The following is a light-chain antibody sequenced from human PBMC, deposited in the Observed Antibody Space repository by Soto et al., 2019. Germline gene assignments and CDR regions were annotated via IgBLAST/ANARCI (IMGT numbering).Light chain of an antibody. CDR1: SSDIGGYNY. CDR2: EVS. J-gene: IGLJ2*01. Sequence: QSALTQPASVSGSPGQSITISCTGTSSDIGGYNYVSWYQQHPGKAPKVMIYEVSNRPSGVSNRFSGSKSGNTASLTISGLQAEDEADYYCSSYTSISIGVFGGGTKVTVL. V-gene: IGLV2-14*01. CDR3: SSYTSISIGV.